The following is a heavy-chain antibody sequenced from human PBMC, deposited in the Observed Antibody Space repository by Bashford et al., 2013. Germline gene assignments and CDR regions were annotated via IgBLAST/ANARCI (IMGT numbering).Heavy chain of an antibody. V-gene: IGHV6-1*01. J-gene: IGHJ4*02. Sequence: WIRQSPSRGLEWLGRTYYRSQWYNDYAVSVKSRISINPDTSKNQFSLQLNSVTPEDTAVYYCAETLSAVVTYWGQGTLVTVSS. CDR2: TYYRSQWYN. CDR3: AETLSAVVTY. D-gene: IGHD2-2*01.